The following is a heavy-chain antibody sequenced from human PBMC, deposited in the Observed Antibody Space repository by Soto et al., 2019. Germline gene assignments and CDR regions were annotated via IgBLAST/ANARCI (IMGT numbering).Heavy chain of an antibody. CDR3: AKVRGIVVVVAAADLDY. CDR2: ISGSGGST. J-gene: IGHJ4*02. V-gene: IGHV3-23*01. CDR1: GFTFSSYA. D-gene: IGHD2-15*01. Sequence: GGSLRLSCAASGFTFSSYAMSWVRQAPGKGLEWVSAISGSGGSTYYADSVKGRFTISRDNSKNTLYLQMNSLRAEDTAVYYCAKVRGIVVVVAAADLDYWGQGTLVTVSS.